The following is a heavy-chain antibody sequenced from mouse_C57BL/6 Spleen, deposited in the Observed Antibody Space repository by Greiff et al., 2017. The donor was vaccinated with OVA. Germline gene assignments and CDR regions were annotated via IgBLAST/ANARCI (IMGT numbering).Heavy chain of an antibody. D-gene: IGHD2-4*01. CDR1: GYTFTDYN. CDR3: ARGDYDQPWFAY. V-gene: IGHV1-22*01. Sequence: EVQLVESGPELVKPGASVKMSCKASGYTFTDYNMHWVKQSHGKSLEWIGYINPNNGGTSYNQKFKGKATLTVNKSSSTAYMELRSLTSEDSAVYYCARGDYDQPWFAYWGQGTLVTVSA. CDR2: INPNNGGT. J-gene: IGHJ3*01.